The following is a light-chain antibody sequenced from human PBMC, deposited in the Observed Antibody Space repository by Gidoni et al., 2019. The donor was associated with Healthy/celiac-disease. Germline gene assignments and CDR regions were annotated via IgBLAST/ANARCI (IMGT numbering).Light chain of an antibody. V-gene: IGLV2-14*03. J-gene: IGLJ1*01. CDR3: SSYTSSSTGV. Sequence: QSALTQPASVSGSPGQSITISCTGTSSDVGGYNYVSWYQQHPGKAPILMIYDVSNRPSGVSNRFSGSKSGNTASRTISGLQAEDEADYYCSSYTSSSTGVFGTGTKVTVL. CDR1: SSDVGGYNY. CDR2: DVS.